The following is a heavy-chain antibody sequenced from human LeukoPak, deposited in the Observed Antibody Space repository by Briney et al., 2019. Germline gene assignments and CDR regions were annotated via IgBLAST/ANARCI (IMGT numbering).Heavy chain of an antibody. V-gene: IGHV4-61*02. CDR2: IYASGST. CDR1: GGSIGSGSYY. J-gene: IGHJ3*02. Sequence: PSQTLSLTCSVSGGSIGSGSYYWSWIRQPAGKGLEWIGRIYASGSTHNNPSLKSRVTISVDTSKNQFSLKLSSVTAADTAVYYCARESGSYYLGAFDIWGQGTMVTVSS. CDR3: ARESGSYYLGAFDI. D-gene: IGHD1-26*01.